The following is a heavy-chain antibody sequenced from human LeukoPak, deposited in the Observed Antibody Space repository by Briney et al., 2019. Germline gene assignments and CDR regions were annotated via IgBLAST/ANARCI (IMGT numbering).Heavy chain of an antibody. Sequence: GASVKVSCKASGYTFTSYDINWVRQATGQGLEWMGWMNPNSGNTGYAQKFQGRVTITRNTSISTAYMELSSLRSDDTAVYYCARDSSSSGYYYYYYMDVWGKGTTVTVSS. D-gene: IGHD6-6*01. V-gene: IGHV1-8*03. CDR1: GYTFTSYD. CDR3: ARDSSSSGYYYYYYMDV. CDR2: MNPNSGNT. J-gene: IGHJ6*03.